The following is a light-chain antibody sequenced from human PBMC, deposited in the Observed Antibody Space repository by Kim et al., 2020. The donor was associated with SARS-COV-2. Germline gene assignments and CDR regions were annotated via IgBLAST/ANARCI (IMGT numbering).Light chain of an antibody. CDR3: QQYGSSPLT. J-gene: IGKJ1*01. Sequence: EIVLTQSPGTLSLSPGERATLSCRASQSVSSSYLAWYQQKPGQAPRLLIYGASSRATGIPDRFSGSGSGTDFTLTISRLEPEDFAVYYCQQYGSSPLTFGQETKGDIK. CDR2: GAS. V-gene: IGKV3-20*01. CDR1: QSVSSSY.